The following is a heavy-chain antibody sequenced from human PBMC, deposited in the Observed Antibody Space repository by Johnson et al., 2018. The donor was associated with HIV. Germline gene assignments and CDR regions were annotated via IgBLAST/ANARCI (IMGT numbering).Heavy chain of an antibody. Sequence: QVQLVESGGGLVQPGGSLRLSCAASGFSVSSNYMSWIRQAPGKGLEWVSYISSSGSTIYYADSVKGRFTISRDNAKNSLYLQMNSLRAEDTAVYYCARDHPGRSHAFDLWGQGTMVTVSS. D-gene: IGHD4-17*01. J-gene: IGHJ3*01. CDR1: GFSVSSNY. CDR2: ISSSGSTI. V-gene: IGHV3-11*01. CDR3: ARDHPGRSHAFDL.